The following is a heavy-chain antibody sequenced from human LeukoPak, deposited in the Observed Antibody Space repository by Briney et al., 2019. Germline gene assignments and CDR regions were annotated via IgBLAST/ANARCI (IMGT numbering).Heavy chain of an antibody. CDR1: GYTFTDFY. D-gene: IGHD1-26*01. CDR3: ARGYSGTPNY. J-gene: IGHJ4*02. Sequence: ASVKVSCKTSGYTFTDFYIHWVRQAPGRGLEWMGWINPNSGGANVAQMFQGRVTMTRETSISTVYMEMGSLTSDDTAVYYCARGYSGTPNYWGQGTLVTVSS. CDR2: INPNSGGA. V-gene: IGHV1-2*02.